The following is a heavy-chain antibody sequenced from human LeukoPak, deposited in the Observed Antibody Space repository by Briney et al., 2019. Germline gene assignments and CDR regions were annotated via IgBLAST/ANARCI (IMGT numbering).Heavy chain of an antibody. J-gene: IGHJ4*02. V-gene: IGHV4-59*02. CDR2: IFHTGIT. CDR1: GGSVTKYY. D-gene: IGHD5-24*01. CDR3: ATGADAYKTGY. Sequence: SETLSLTCTVSGGSVTKYYWHWIRQAPGKGLEWIGFIFHTGITNYNPSLKSRVTISADTSKNQFSLSLTFVNAADTAIYYCATGADAYKTGYWGQGTLVSVSS.